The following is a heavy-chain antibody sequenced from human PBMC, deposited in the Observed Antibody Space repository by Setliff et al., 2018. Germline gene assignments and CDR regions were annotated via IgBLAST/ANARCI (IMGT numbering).Heavy chain of an antibody. Sequence: SETLSPTCTLSGGSISSGGYYWSWIRQHPGEGLEWIGYIYYSGNTYYNPSLESRVTISLDTSKNQFSLKLSSVTAADTAVYYCARVPRFTDTRNAFDIWGQGTMVTVSS. D-gene: IGHD5-18*01. CDR3: ARVPRFTDTRNAFDI. CDR2: IYYSGNT. J-gene: IGHJ3*02. V-gene: IGHV4-31*03. CDR1: GGSISSGGYY.